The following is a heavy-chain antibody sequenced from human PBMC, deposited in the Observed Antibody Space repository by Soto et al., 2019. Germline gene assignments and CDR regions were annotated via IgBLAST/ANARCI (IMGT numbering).Heavy chain of an antibody. CDR3: ARGPVTGNFDY. CDR1: GGSISSGDYY. V-gene: IGHV4-30-4*01. Sequence: PSETLSLTCTVSGGSISSGDYYWSWFRQPPGKGLEWIGYIYYSGSTYYNPSLKSRVTISVDTSKNQFSLKLSSVTAADTAVYYCARGPVTGNFDYWGQGTLVTVS. D-gene: IGHD2-21*02. CDR2: IYYSGST. J-gene: IGHJ4*02.